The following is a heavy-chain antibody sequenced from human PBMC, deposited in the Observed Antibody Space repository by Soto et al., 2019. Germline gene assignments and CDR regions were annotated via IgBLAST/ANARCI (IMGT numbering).Heavy chain of an antibody. D-gene: IGHD3-9*01. CDR2: ISAYNGNT. J-gene: IGHJ6*02. V-gene: IGHV1-18*01. Sequence: QVQLVQSGAEVKKPGASVKVSCKASGYTFTSYGISWVRQAPGQGLEWMGWISAYNGNTNYAQKLRGRVTMTTDTSTSTAYMELRSLRSDDTAVYYCARVDGADIFAPGGYYYYGMDVWGQGTTVTVSS. CDR3: ARVDGADIFAPGGYYYYGMDV. CDR1: GYTFTSYG.